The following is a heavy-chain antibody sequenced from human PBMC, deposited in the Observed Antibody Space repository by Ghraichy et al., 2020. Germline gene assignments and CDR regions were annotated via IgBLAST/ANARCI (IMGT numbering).Heavy chain of an antibody. CDR3: AHSKGSSWYFGQHYGMDV. CDR1: GFSLSTSGVG. V-gene: IGHV2-5*02. D-gene: IGHD6-13*01. J-gene: IGHJ6*02. CDR2: IYWDDDK. Sequence: SGPTLVKPTQTLTLTCTFSGFSLSTSGVGVGWIRQPPGKALEWLALIYWDDDKRYSPSLKSRLTITKDTSKNQVVLTMTNMDPVDTATYYCAHSKGSSWYFGQHYGMDVWGQGTTVTVSS.